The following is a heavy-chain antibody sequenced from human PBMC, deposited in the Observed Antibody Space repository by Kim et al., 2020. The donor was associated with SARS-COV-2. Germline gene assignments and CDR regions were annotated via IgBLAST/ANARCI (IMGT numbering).Heavy chain of an antibody. V-gene: IGHV3-30*07. D-gene: IGHD6-6*01. Sequence: DSVKGRFTSSRDNSKSRLHLQMNSLRAEDTALYYCVRDVWGYSNSSSAFDVWGQGTTVTVSS. CDR3: VRDVWGYSNSSSAFDV. J-gene: IGHJ3*01.